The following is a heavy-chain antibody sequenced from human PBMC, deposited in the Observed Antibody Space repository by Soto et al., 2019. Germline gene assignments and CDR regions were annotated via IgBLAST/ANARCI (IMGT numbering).Heavy chain of an antibody. V-gene: IGHV2-5*02. CDR1: GFSLSTYGVG. CDR3: ATADLDTSMATSWFDP. J-gene: IGHJ5*02. CDR2: IYWDDDR. D-gene: IGHD5-18*01. Sequence: QITLKESGPTLVKPTQTLTLTCTFSGFSLSTYGVGVGWIRQPPGKALEWLALIYWDDDRRYSPSLKSRLTITKDTSNNQVVLTLTNMEPVATATYYCATADLDTSMATSWFDPWGQGTLVTVSS.